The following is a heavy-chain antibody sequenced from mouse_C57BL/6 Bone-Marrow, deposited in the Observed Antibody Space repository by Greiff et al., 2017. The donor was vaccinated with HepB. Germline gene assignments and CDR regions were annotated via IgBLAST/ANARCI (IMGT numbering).Heavy chain of an antibody. CDR1: GFTFSNYW. CDR3: TIYYGYAFAY. J-gene: IGHJ3*01. D-gene: IGHD2-2*01. CDR2: IRLKSDNYAT. Sequence: EVKLVESGGGLVQPGGSMKLSCVASGFTFSNYWMNWVRQSPEKGLEWVAQIRLKSDNYATHYAESVKGRFTISRDDSKSSVYLQMNNLRAEDTGIYYCTIYYGYAFAYWGQGTLVTVSA. V-gene: IGHV6-3*01.